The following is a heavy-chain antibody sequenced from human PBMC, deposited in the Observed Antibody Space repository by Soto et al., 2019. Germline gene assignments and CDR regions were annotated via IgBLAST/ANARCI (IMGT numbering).Heavy chain of an antibody. D-gene: IGHD5-12*01. Sequence: GGSLRLSCAASGFTFSSYSMNWVRQAPGKGLEWVSSISSSSSYIYYEHSGKGRFTIYRDNAKNSLYLQMNSLRAEDTAVYYCAASGYDYDDAFDIWGQGTMVTVSS. CDR2: ISSSSSYI. CDR3: AASGYDYDDAFDI. CDR1: GFTFSSYS. V-gene: IGHV3-21*01. J-gene: IGHJ3*02.